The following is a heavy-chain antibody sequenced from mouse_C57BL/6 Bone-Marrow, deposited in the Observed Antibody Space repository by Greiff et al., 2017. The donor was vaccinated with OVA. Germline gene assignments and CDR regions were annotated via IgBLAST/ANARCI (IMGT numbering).Heavy chain of an antibody. CDR1: GYSFTGYY. D-gene: IGHD2-5*01. CDR3: ARGVYYSNGGFDY. Sequence: VQLQQSGPELVKPGASVKISCKASGYSFTGYYMNWVKQSPEKSLEWIGEINPSTGGTTYNQKFKAKATLTVDKSSSTAYMQLKSLTSEDSAVYYCARGVYYSNGGFDYWGQGTTLTVSS. J-gene: IGHJ2*01. CDR2: INPSTGGT. V-gene: IGHV1-42*01.